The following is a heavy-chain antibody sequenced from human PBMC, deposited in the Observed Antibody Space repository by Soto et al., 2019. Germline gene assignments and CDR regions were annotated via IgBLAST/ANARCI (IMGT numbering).Heavy chain of an antibody. Sequence: SETLSLTCTVSNGSISNFYWNWIRQSAGKGLEWIGRIHGSGSATYNPSLRSRVTMSVDTSKNQFSLKVNSVTGADTAVYYCARSSHKESWFDPWGQGTLVTV. CDR3: ARSSHKESWFDP. J-gene: IGHJ5*02. D-gene: IGHD6-13*01. CDR2: IHGSGSA. CDR1: NGSISNFY. V-gene: IGHV4-4*07.